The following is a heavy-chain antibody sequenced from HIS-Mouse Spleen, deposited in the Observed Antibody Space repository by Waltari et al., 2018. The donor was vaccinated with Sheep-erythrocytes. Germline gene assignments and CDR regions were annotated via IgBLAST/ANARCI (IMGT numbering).Heavy chain of an antibody. V-gene: IGHV4-30-4*01. J-gene: IGHJ4*02. CDR1: GGSISSGSSY. D-gene: IGHD7-27*01. CDR3: ARALANWGSSFDY. Sequence: QVQLQESGPGLVKPSQTLSLTCPVPGGSISSGSSYWSWIRQPPGKGLEWIGYIYYSGSTYYNPSLKSRVTISVDTSKNQFSLKLSSVTAADTAVYYCARALANWGSSFDYWGQGTLVTVSS. CDR2: IYYSGST.